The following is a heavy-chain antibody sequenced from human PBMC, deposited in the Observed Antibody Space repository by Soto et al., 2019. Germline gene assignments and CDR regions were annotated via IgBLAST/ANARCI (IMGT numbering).Heavy chain of an antibody. CDR1: GGSISSGGYY. Sequence: SETLSLTCTVSGGSISSGGYYWSWIRQHPGKGLEWIGYIYYSGSTYYNPSLKSRVTISVDTSKNQFSLKLSSVTAADTAVYYCASMVRGVIRPYYFDYWGQGTLVTVSS. CDR3: ASMVRGVIRPYYFDY. CDR2: IYYSGST. J-gene: IGHJ4*02. D-gene: IGHD3-10*01. V-gene: IGHV4-31*03.